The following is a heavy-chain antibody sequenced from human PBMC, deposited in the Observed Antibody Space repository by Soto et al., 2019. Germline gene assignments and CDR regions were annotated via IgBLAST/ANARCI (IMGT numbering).Heavy chain of an antibody. Sequence: ASVKVSCKASGYTFTSYAMHWVRQAPGQRLEWMGWINAGNGNTKYSQKFQGRVTITRDTSASTAYMELSSLRSEDTAVYYCERSGSSAKGVYATHARENWYDPWGQRTLVTVSS. CDR1: GYTFTSYA. J-gene: IGHJ5*02. CDR2: INAGNGNT. CDR3: ERSGSSAKGVYATHARENWYDP. V-gene: IGHV1-3*01. D-gene: IGHD2-8*01.